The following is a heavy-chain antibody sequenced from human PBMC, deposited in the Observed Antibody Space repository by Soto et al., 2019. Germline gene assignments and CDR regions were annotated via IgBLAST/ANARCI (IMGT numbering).Heavy chain of an antibody. J-gene: IGHJ5*02. CDR2: IYYSGST. CDR3: ARHSVMGNYYGSGNPFDP. CDR1: GFTVSSNY. Sequence: GSLRLSCAASGFTVSSNYMSWVRQPPGKGLEWIGSIYYSGSTYYNPSLKSRVTISVDTSKNQFSLKLSSVTAADTAVYYCARHSVMGNYYGSGNPFDPWGQGTLVTVSS. V-gene: IGHV4-39*01. D-gene: IGHD3-10*01.